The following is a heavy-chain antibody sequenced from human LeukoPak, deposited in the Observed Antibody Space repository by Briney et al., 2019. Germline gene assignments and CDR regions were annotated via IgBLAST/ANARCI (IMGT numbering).Heavy chain of an antibody. CDR3: ARVGTDSSGYYPLDY. V-gene: IGHV4-34*01. CDR1: GESFSGYY. Sequence: SETLSLTCAVYGESFSGYYWSWLRQPPGKGLEWIGEINHSGSTNYNPSLKSRVTISVDTSKNQFSLKLSSVTAADTAVYYCARVGTDSSGYYPLDYWGQGALVTVSS. D-gene: IGHD3-22*01. J-gene: IGHJ4*02. CDR2: INHSGST.